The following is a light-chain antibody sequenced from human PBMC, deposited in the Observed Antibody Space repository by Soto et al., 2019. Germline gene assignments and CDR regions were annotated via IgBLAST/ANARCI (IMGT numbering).Light chain of an antibody. J-gene: IGKJ2*01. CDR3: QYYINRPRT. CDR1: QSVSSN. Sequence: EIVMTQSPATLSVSPGERATLSCRASQSVSSNLAWYQQKPGQAPRLLIYGASTRATGIPARFSGSGSGTEFTLTISSLQSEDFAVYYCQYYINRPRTFGQWIKV. CDR2: GAS. V-gene: IGKV3-15*01.